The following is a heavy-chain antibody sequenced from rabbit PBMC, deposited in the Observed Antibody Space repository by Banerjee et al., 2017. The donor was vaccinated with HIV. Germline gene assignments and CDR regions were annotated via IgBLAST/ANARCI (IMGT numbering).Heavy chain of an antibody. D-gene: IGHD2-1*01. CDR1: GFSFSSSYH. Sequence: QSLEESGGDLVKPGASLTLTCTASGFSFSSSYHMCWVRQAPGKGLEWIACIYSSNGDIGYASWAKGRFTISKTSSTTVTLQMTSLTAADTATYFCARGGDDEWWYAFDLWGPGTLVTVS. CDR3: ARGGDDEWWYAFDL. J-gene: IGHJ6*01. V-gene: IGHV1S40*01. CDR2: IYSSNGDI.